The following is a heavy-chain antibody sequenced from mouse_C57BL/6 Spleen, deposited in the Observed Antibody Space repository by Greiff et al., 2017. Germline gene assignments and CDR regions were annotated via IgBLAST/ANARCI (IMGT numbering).Heavy chain of an antibody. CDR3: TRRREEDYYGSSCWYFDV. V-gene: IGHV1-15*01. Sequence: VQLQQSGAELVRPGASVTLSCKASGYTFTDYEMHWVKQTPVHGLEWIGAIDPETGGTAYNQKFKGKAILTADKSSSTAYMELRSLTSEDSAVYYCTRRREEDYYGSSCWYFDVWGTGTTVTVSS. D-gene: IGHD1-1*01. CDR1: GYTFTDYE. J-gene: IGHJ1*03. CDR2: IDPETGGT.